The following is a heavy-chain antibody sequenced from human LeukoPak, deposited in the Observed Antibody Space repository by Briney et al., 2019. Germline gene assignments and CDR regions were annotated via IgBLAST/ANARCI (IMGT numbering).Heavy chain of an antibody. CDR1: GGSFSGYY. J-gene: IGHJ6*03. Sequence: SETLSLTCAVYGGSFSGYYWSWIRQPPGKGLEWIGEINHSGSTNYNPSLKSRVTISVDTSKNQFSLKLSSVTAADTAVYYCARGSPTAGYYYMDVWGKGTTVTVSS. D-gene: IGHD4-11*01. V-gene: IGHV4-34*01. CDR3: ARGSPTAGYYYMDV. CDR2: INHSGST.